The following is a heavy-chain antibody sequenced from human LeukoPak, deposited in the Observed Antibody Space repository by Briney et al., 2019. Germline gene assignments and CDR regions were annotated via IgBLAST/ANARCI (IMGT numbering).Heavy chain of an antibody. CDR1: GVSISTHY. CDR3: ARMVYSTSSYDF. CDR2: VYYSGSA. J-gene: IGHJ4*02. D-gene: IGHD6-13*01. V-gene: IGHV4-59*11. Sequence: SETLSLTCSVSGVSISTHYWSWIRQPPGEGLAWLGYVYYSGSASYNPSLKSRVTMSVDTSKNQFSLKVNSVTAADTAVYFCARMVYSTSSYDFWGPGTLVTVSS.